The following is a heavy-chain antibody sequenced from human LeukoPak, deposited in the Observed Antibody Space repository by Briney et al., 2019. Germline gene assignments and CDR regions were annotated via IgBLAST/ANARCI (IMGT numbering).Heavy chain of an antibody. V-gene: IGHV3-48*03. D-gene: IGHD1-14*01. CDR1: GFRFSSYE. CDR3: VRGDRYFFDY. CDR2: IGNTGRTI. Sequence: GGSLRLSCAASGFRFSSYEMNWVRQAPGRGLEWVSYIGNTGRTIYYVDSVKGRFTVSRDNAKNSLYLQMNSLRAEDAAIYYCVRGDRYFFDYWGQGTLVTVSS. J-gene: IGHJ4*02.